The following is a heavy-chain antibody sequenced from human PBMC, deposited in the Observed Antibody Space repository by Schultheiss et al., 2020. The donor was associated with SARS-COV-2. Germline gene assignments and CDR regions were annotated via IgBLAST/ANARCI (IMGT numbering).Heavy chain of an antibody. D-gene: IGHD5-18*01. CDR1: GFTFRNYG. CDR2: ISSNGGST. J-gene: IGHJ4*02. Sequence: GESLKISCVASGFTFRNYGIHWVRQAPGKGLEYVSAISSNGGSTYYADSVKGRFTISRDNSKNTLYLQMNSLRAEDTAVYYCVGYRGGKYDYWGQGTLVTVSS. V-gene: IGHV3-64*04. CDR3: VGYRGGKYDY.